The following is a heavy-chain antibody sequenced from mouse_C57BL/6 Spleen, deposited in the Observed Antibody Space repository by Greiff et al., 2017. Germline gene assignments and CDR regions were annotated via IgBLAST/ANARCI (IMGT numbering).Heavy chain of an antibody. D-gene: IGHD4-1*02. CDR1: GYSITSGYY. J-gene: IGHJ2*01. CDR2: ISYDGSN. CDR3: ARWDNWDGDYFDY. V-gene: IGHV3-6*01. Sequence: EVQLQESGPGLVKPSQSLSLTCSVTGYSITSGYYWNWIRQFPGNKLEWMGYISYDGSNKYNPSLKNRISITRDTSKNQFFLKLNSVTTEDTATYYCARWDNWDGDYFDYWGQGTTLTVSS.